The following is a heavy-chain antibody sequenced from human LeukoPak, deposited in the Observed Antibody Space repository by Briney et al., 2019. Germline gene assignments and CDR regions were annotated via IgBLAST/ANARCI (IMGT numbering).Heavy chain of an antibody. CDR1: GGTFSSYA. J-gene: IGHJ4*02. CDR3: AKGYGDYYFDC. CDR2: IIPILGIA. D-gene: IGHD4-17*01. V-gene: IGHV1-69*04. Sequence: SVKVSCKASGGTFSSYAISWVRQAPGQGLEWMGRIIPILGIANYAQKFQGRVTITADKSTSTAYMELSSLRSEDTAVYYCAKGYGDYYFDCWGQGTLVTVSS.